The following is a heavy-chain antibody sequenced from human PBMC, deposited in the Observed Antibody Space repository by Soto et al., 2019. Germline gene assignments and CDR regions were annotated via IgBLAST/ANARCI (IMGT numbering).Heavy chain of an antibody. CDR2: INPNSGGT. V-gene: IGHV1-2*04. CDR1: GYTVTGYY. CDR3: AREGSGSYSLGAFDI. D-gene: IGHD3-10*01. J-gene: IGHJ3*02. Sequence: ASVKVSCKASGYTVTGYYMHWERQAPGQGLEWMGWINPNSGGTNYAQKFQGWVTMTRDTSISTDYMELSRLRSDDTAVYYCAREGSGSYSLGAFDIWGQGTMVTVSS.